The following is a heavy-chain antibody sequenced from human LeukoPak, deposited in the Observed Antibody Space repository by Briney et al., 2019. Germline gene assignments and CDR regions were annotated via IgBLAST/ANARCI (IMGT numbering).Heavy chain of an antibody. CDR3: ARVPGIVVVPAAYFQH. CDR2: ISSSGSTI. D-gene: IGHD2-2*01. J-gene: IGHJ1*01. V-gene: IGHV3-11*04. CDR1: GFTFSDYY. Sequence: GGSLRLSCAASGFTFSDYYMSWIRQAPGKGLEWVSYISSSGSTIYYADSVKGRFTISRDNAKNSLYLQMNSLRAEDTAVYYCARVPGIVVVPAAYFQHWGQSTLVTVSS.